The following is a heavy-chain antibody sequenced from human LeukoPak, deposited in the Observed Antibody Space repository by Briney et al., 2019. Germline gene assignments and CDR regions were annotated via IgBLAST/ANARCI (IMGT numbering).Heavy chain of an antibody. CDR2: ISSSSSSI. Sequence: GGSLRLSCAASGFTVSSNYMNWVRQAPGKGLECISYISSSSSSIYYADSVKGRFTISRDNAKNSLYLQMNSLRDEDTAVYYCARGGHYGDYAAYWGQGTLVTVSS. J-gene: IGHJ4*02. CDR3: ARGGHYGDYAAY. CDR1: GFTVSSNY. D-gene: IGHD4-17*01. V-gene: IGHV3-48*02.